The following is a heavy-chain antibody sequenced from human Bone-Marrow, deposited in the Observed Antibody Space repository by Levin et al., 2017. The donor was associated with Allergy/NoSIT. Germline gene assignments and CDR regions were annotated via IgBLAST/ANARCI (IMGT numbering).Heavy chain of an antibody. D-gene: IGHD4-17*01. Sequence: PSETLSLICTVSGGSMSRSSYYWGWIRQPPGKGLEWVGSLDYGGPTYHNPSLKSRVTISADTSRNQLSLKLTSVTAADTAVYYCARLRASKGDYYYGMDVWGQGTTVTVSS. CDR2: LDYGGPT. CDR1: GGSMSRSSYY. CDR3: ARLRASKGDYYYGMDV. J-gene: IGHJ6*02. V-gene: IGHV4-39*01.